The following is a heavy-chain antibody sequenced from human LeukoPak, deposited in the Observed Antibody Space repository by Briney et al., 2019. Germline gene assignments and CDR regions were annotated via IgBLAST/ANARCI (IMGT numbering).Heavy chain of an antibody. V-gene: IGHV4-39*07. J-gene: IGHJ3*02. Sequence: SETLSLTCTVSGGSISSSSYYWGWIRQPPGKGLEWIGSIYYSGSTYYNPSLKSRVTISVDTSKNQFSLKLSSVTAADTAVYYCAREMLLWSSQALDIWGQGTMVTVSS. D-gene: IGHD3-10*01. CDR3: AREMLLWSSQALDI. CDR2: IYYSGST. CDR1: GGSISSSSYY.